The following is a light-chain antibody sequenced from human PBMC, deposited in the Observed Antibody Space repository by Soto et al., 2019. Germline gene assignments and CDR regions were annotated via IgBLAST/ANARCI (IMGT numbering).Light chain of an antibody. V-gene: IGKV3-20*01. Sequence: EIVLTQSPGTLSLSPGERATLSCRASQSVSSSNLAWYQQKPGQAPRLLIHDASSRATGIPDRFSGSGSGTDFTLTISRLEPEDFAVYYCQQYGSSPRTFGQGTKVDIK. CDR2: DAS. J-gene: IGKJ1*01. CDR3: QQYGSSPRT. CDR1: QSVSSSN.